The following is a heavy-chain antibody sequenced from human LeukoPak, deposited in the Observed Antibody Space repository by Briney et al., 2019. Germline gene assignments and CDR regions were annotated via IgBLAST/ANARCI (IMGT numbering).Heavy chain of an antibody. D-gene: IGHD3-9*01. CDR3: ARDPYDILTLYYFGY. J-gene: IGHJ4*02. V-gene: IGHV1-2*02. Sequence: GASVKVSCKASGYTFTGYYMHWVRQAPGQGLEWMGWINPNSGGTNYAQKFQGRVTMTRDTSISTAYMELSRLRSDDTAVYYCARDPYDILTLYYFGYWGQGTLVTVSS. CDR1: GYTFTGYY. CDR2: INPNSGGT.